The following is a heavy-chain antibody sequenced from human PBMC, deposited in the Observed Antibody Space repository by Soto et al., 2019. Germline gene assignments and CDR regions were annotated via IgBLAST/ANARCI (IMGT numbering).Heavy chain of an antibody. V-gene: IGHV3-30-3*01. CDR3: ARDSPALSDIAVAGNDAFDI. CDR2: ISYDGSNK. J-gene: IGHJ3*02. CDR1: GFTFSSYA. D-gene: IGHD6-19*01. Sequence: GGSLRLSCAASGFTFSSYAMHWVRQAPGKGLEWVAVISYDGSNKYYADSVKGRFTISRDNSKNTLYLQVNSLRAEDTAVYYCARDSPALSDIAVAGNDAFDIWGQGTMVTVSS.